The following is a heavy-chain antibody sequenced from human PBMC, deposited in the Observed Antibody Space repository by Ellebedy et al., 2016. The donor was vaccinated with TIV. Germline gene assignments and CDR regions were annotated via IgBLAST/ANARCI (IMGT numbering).Heavy chain of an antibody. CDR1: GFTFSSYN. V-gene: IGHV3-21*01. CDR3: ARGGFGACTNNLCYSFDY. CDR2: ITSSSSYI. D-gene: IGHD2-8*01. Sequence: GESLKISXAASGFTFSSYNMNWVRQAPGKGLEWVSSITSSSSYIYYADSVKGRFTISRDNAKNSLYLQMNSLRAEDTAVYYCARGGFGACTNNLCYSFDYWGQGTLVTVSS. J-gene: IGHJ4*02.